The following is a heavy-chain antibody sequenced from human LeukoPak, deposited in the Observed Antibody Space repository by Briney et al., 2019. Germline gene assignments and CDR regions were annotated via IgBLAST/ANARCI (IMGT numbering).Heavy chain of an antibody. Sequence: SETLSLTCTVSGGSISSSSYYWGWIRQPPGKGLEWIGSIHYSGSTYYNPTLKSRVTISVDTSKNQFSLKLSSVTAADTAVYYCARHIVATIRGFDYWGQGTLVTVSS. CDR3: ARHIVATIRGFDY. CDR2: IHYSGST. J-gene: IGHJ4*02. D-gene: IGHD5-12*01. CDR1: GGSISSSSYY. V-gene: IGHV4-39*07.